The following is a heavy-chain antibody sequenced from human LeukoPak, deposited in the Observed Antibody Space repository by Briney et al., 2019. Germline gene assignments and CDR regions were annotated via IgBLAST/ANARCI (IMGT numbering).Heavy chain of an antibody. J-gene: IGHJ4*02. V-gene: IGHV3-72*01. Sequence: GGSLRLSCAVSGFTFSDHHMDWVRQAPGKGLEWIGRSRSKANGYSTVYAASVKGRFSFSRDDPQNSLSLQMNSLKTEDTAVYYCTRLFYYGSSGYYPDHWGQGTLVTVSS. CDR2: SRSKANGYST. CDR1: GFTFSDHH. CDR3: TRLFYYGSSGYYPDH. D-gene: IGHD3-22*01.